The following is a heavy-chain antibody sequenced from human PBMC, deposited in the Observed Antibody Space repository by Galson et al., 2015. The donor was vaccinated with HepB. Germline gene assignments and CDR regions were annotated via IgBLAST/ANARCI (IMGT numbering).Heavy chain of an antibody. J-gene: IGHJ6*02. D-gene: IGHD1-1*01. CDR3: SRPLSTTSYYCYGVDV. CDR2: VYSGGSK. Sequence: SLRLSCAGSGFTVGSRFLNWVRQAPGEGLEWVAVVYSGGSKHYAASVNGRLHISSDDSKSIAYLQMNSLKTEDTAVYYCSRPLSTTSYYCYGVDVWGQGTTVTVAS. V-gene: IGHV3-66*04. CDR1: GFTVGSRF.